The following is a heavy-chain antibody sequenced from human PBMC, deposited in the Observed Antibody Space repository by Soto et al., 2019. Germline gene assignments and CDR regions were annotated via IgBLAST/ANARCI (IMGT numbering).Heavy chain of an antibody. D-gene: IGHD6-6*01. Sequence: QVQLQESGPRLVKPLETLSLTCTVSGGSISGYYWSWIRQPPGKGLEWIGYIYYSGSTNYNPSLMSRVTISVDTSKNQFSLKLSSVTAADTAVYYCARGLRSSSNWFDPWGQGTLVTVSS. CDR2: IYYSGST. V-gene: IGHV4-59*12. CDR1: GGSISGYY. CDR3: ARGLRSSSNWFDP. J-gene: IGHJ5*02.